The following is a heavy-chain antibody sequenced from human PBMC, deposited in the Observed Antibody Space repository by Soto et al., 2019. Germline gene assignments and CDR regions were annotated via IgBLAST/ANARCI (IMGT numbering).Heavy chain of an antibody. Sequence: EVQLVESGGGLVQPGGSLRLSCAASGFTFSSYSMTWVRQAPGKGLEWVSYISSSSSTIYYADSVKGRFTISRDNAKNSLYLQMNSLRDEDTAVYYCAREYSSSWYDAFDTWGQGTMVTFSS. J-gene: IGHJ3*02. V-gene: IGHV3-48*02. CDR3: AREYSSSWYDAFDT. CDR2: ISSSSSTI. D-gene: IGHD6-13*01. CDR1: GFTFSSYS.